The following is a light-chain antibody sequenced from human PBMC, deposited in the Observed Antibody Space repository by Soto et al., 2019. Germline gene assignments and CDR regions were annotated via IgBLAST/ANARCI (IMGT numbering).Light chain of an antibody. J-gene: IGLJ1*01. Sequence: QSVLTQPPSASGAPGQRITISCSGDTSNVESHPVNWFQQVPGAAPKLLIKTNNQRPSGVPDRFSGSKSGASASLAIRGLQSEDEGTYCCATWDDSRNGVFGSGTKVNVL. CDR2: TNN. V-gene: IGLV1-44*01. CDR3: ATWDDSRNGV. CDR1: TSNVESHP.